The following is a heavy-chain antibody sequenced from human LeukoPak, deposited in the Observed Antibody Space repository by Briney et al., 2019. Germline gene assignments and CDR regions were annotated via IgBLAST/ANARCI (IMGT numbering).Heavy chain of an antibody. D-gene: IGHD2-2*01. CDR1: GFTFSSYW. CDR3: ARVVVPAALDY. J-gene: IGHJ4*02. CDR2: ISSSSSTI. Sequence: GGSLRLSCAASGFTFSSYWMSWVRQAPGKGLEWVSYISSSSSTIYYADSVKGRFTISRDNAKNSLYLQMNSLRAEDTAVYYCARVVVPAALDYWGQGTLVTVSS. V-gene: IGHV3-48*01.